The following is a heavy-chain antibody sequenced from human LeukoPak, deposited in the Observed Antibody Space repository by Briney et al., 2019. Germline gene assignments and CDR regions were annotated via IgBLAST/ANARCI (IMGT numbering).Heavy chain of an antibody. D-gene: IGHD3-3*01. Sequence: GASVKVSCKASGYTFTSYGISWVRQAPGKGLEWVSAISGSGGSTYYADSVKGRFTISRDNSKNTLYLQMNSLRAEDTAVYYCAKSIRFLEWLYFDYWGQGTLVTVSS. CDR1: GYTFTSYG. CDR2: ISGSGGST. CDR3: AKSIRFLEWLYFDY. J-gene: IGHJ4*02. V-gene: IGHV3-23*01.